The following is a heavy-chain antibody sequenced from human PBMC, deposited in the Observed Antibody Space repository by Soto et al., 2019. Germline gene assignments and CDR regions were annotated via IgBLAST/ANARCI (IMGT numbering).Heavy chain of an antibody. D-gene: IGHD6-13*01. CDR2: IYYSGST. Sequence: SETLSLTCTISGGSISSGGYYWSWIRQHPGKGLEWIGYIYYSGSTYYNPSLKSRVTISVDTSKNQFSLKLSSVTAADTAVYYCARGALEITAAAGTKLENWFDPWGQGTLVTVSS. CDR3: ARGALEITAAAGTKLENWFDP. CDR1: GGSISSGGYY. J-gene: IGHJ5*02. V-gene: IGHV4-31*03.